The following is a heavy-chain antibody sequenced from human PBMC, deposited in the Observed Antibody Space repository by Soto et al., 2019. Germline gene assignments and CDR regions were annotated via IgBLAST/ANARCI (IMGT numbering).Heavy chain of an antibody. V-gene: IGHV4-31*03. CDR3: AREIRGVNWFDP. CDR1: GGSISSGGYY. D-gene: IGHD3-10*01. Sequence: SETLSLTCTVSGGSISSGGYYWSWIRQHPGKGLEWIGYIYYSGSTYYNPSLKSRVTISVDTSKNQFSLKLSSVTAADTAVYYCAREIRGVNWFDPWGQGTLVTVS. CDR2: IYYSGST. J-gene: IGHJ5*02.